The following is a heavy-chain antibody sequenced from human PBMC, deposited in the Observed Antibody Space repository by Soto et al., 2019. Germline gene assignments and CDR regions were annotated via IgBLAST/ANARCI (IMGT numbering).Heavy chain of an antibody. Sequence: GRTLRLCCAAYGFTFSDYSMCWIRQAPGKGLEWVSYISSSGSNIYYAASVKGRFTISRDNAKHSLYLQMPSLRAEDTAVYYCAILYGSRENYYYGMDVWCQGTTGTVSS. D-gene: IGHD3-10*01. CDR3: AILYGSRENYYYGMDV. J-gene: IGHJ6*02. CDR1: GFTFSDYS. CDR2: ISSSGSNI. V-gene: IGHV3-11*01.